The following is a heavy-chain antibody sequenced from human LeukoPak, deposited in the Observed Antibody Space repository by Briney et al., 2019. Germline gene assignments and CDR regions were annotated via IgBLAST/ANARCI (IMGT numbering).Heavy chain of an antibody. D-gene: IGHD5-12*01. J-gene: IGHJ4*02. CDR2: ITSSSNYI. V-gene: IGHV3-21*01. Sequence: PGGSLRLSCAASGFTFSSYAMSWVRQAPGKGLEWVSSITSSSNYIYFGDSVKGRFTISRDNAKNSLYLQMNSLRAEDTAVYYCARDLFGSRATIDYWGQGTLVTVSS. CDR1: GFTFSSYA. CDR3: ARDLFGSRATIDY.